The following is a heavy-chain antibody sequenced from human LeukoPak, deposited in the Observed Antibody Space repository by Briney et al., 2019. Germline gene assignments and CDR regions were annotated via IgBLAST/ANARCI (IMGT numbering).Heavy chain of an antibody. V-gene: IGHV1-8*01. CDR2: MNPNGGNT. CDR3: AYASSGIAFDV. Sequence: ASVKVSCLASGYTFTTYDISWVRQATGQGLEWMGWMNPNGGNTGYPQKFQGRVTMTRNTSISTAYMELSSLRSDDTAVHYCAYASSGIAFDVWGQGTVVTVSS. CDR1: GYTFTTYD. D-gene: IGHD2-2*01. J-gene: IGHJ3*01.